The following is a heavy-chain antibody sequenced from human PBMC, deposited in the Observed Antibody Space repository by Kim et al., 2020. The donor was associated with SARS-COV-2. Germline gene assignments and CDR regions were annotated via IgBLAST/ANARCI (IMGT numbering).Heavy chain of an antibody. J-gene: IGHJ4*02. CDR1: GGSINSYY. V-gene: IGHV4-59*08. CDR2: IDYTGTT. Sequence: SETLSLTCIISGGSINSYYWSWIRQSPVKGLEWIGYIDYTGTTKYNPSLESRVTMSVDTSKNQFSLELTSVTATDTAVYFCARRAGQLGSPFDFWGQGTL. D-gene: IGHD6-13*01. CDR3: ARRAGQLGSPFDF.